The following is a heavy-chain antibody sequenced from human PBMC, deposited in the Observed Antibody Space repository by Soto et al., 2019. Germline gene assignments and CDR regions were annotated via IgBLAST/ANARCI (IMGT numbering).Heavy chain of an antibody. J-gene: IGHJ4*02. V-gene: IGHV3-23*01. Sequence: GGSLRLSCAASGFTFSSYAMSWVRQAPGKGLEWVSAISGSGGSTYYAGSVKGRFTISRDNSKNTLYLQMNSLRAEDTAVYYCAKDLEGSGYDSGNDYWGQGTLVTVSS. CDR3: AKDLEGSGYDSGNDY. CDR2: ISGSGGST. CDR1: GFTFSSYA. D-gene: IGHD5-12*01.